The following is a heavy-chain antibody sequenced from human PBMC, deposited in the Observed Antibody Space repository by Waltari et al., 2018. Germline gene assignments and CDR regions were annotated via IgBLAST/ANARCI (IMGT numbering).Heavy chain of an antibody. J-gene: IGHJ4*02. CDR2: ISGSGGST. V-gene: IGHV3-23*01. Sequence: EVQLLESGGGLVQPGGSLRLSCAASGFPFSSYAMSWVRQAPGKGLEWVSAISGSGGSTYYADSVKGRFTISRDNSKNTLYLQMNSLRAEDTAVYYCAKGREFYYDSSGYYYVKWGQGTLVTVSS. CDR1: GFPFSSYA. D-gene: IGHD3-22*01. CDR3: AKGREFYYDSSGYYYVK.